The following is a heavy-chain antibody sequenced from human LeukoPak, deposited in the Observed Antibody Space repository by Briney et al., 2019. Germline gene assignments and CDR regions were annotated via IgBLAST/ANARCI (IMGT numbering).Heavy chain of an antibody. CDR1: GFTFSDYG. J-gene: IGHJ4*02. CDR3: AKAAILSSYYCPFDY. D-gene: IGHD3-9*01. CDR2: ISGSGTST. Sequence: PGGSLRLSCAASGFTFSDYGMTWVRQTPGKGLERVSGISGSGTSTYYADSVKGRFTISRDNSKNTLYLQMNSLRAEDTAVYYCAKAAILSSYYCPFDYWGQGTLVTVSS. V-gene: IGHV3-23*01.